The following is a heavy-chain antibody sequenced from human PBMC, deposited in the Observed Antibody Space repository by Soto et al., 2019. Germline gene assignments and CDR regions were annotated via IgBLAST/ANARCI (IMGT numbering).Heavy chain of an antibody. V-gene: IGHV3-30*03. J-gene: IGHJ5*02. Sequence: ESGGGVVQPGRSLRLSCAASGFTFSSYGMHWVRQAPGKGLEWVAVISYDGSNKYYADSVKGRFTISRDNSKNTLYLQMNSLRAEDTAVYYCAVIGGWFDPWGQGTLVTVSS. CDR3: AVIGGWFDP. D-gene: IGHD3-16*01. CDR1: GFTFSSYG. CDR2: ISYDGSNK.